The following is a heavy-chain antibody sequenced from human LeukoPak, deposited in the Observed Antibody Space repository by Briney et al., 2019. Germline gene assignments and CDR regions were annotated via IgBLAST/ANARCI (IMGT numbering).Heavy chain of an antibody. CDR2: ISSTSSYI. J-gene: IGHJ6*02. V-gene: IGHV3-21*01. Sequence: GGSLRLSCAACGFTFSSYSMNWVRQAPGKGLEWVSSISSTSSYIYYADSVKGRFTISRDNAKNSLYLQMNSLRAEDTAVYYCARESRGYYYYYGMDVWGQGTTVTVSS. CDR3: ARESRGYYYYYGMDV. CDR1: GFTFSSYS.